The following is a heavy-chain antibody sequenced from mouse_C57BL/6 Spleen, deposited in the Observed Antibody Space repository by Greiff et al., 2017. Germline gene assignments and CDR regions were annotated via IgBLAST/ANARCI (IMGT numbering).Heavy chain of an antibody. CDR3: AKHSNYGNHYAMDY. CDR1: EYEFPSHD. V-gene: IGHV5-2*01. J-gene: IGHJ3*01. D-gene: IGHD2-1*01. Sequence: EVKLQESGGGLVQPGASLKLSCESNEYEFPSHDMSWVRKTPEKRLELVAAINSDGGSTYYPDTMERRFIISRDNTKNTLYLQMSSLRSEDTDLYYCAKHSNYGNHYAMDYWGQGTLVTVSA. CDR2: INSDGGST.